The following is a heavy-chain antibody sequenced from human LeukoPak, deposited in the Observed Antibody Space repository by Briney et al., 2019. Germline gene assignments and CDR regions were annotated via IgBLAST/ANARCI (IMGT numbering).Heavy chain of an antibody. D-gene: IGHD2-15*01. CDR1: GFIFSDHW. J-gene: IGHJ6*02. Sequence: GGSLRLSCAASGFIFSDHWMHWVRQAPGKGLVWLSRINNDGSSTIYADSVKGRFTFSRDNAENTLFLEMSSLRVEDTAVYFCARGPTYCSGGNCYSPLGFQFHGMDVWGQGTTVIVSS. V-gene: IGHV3-74*01. CDR2: INNDGSST. CDR3: ARGPTYCSGGNCYSPLGFQFHGMDV.